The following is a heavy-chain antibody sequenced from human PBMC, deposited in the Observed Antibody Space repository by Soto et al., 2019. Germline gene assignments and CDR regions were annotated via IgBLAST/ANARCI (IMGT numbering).Heavy chain of an antibody. CDR3: AKVYCSGGRCYSDDAFDI. V-gene: IGHV3-23*01. CDR2: IRGSGVST. Sequence: EVQLLESGGGLVQPGGSLRLSCAASGFTFSSYAMSWVRQAPGKGLEWVSAIRGSGVSTYYADSVKVRFTISSDNSKNTLYLQRDGLSAEDTAVYYCAKVYCSGGRCYSDDAFDIWGQGKMVTVSS. J-gene: IGHJ3*02. D-gene: IGHD2-15*01. CDR1: GFTFSSYA.